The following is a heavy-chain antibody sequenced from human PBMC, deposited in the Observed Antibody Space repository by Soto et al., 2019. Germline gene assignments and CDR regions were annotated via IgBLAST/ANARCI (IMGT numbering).Heavy chain of an antibody. D-gene: IGHD6-13*01. Sequence: QVQLVQSGAEVKKPGASVKVSCKVSGYTLTELSMHWVRQAPGKGLEWMGGFDPEDGETIYAQKFQGRVTMTEDTSTDTAYMELSSLRSEDTAVYYCATDKILRRIAAAASKYYFDYWGQGTLVTVSS. J-gene: IGHJ4*02. CDR1: GYTLTELS. CDR2: FDPEDGET. CDR3: ATDKILRRIAAAASKYYFDY. V-gene: IGHV1-24*01.